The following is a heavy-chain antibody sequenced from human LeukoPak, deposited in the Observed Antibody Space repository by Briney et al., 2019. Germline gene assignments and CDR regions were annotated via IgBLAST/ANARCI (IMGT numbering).Heavy chain of an antibody. Sequence: PGRSLRLSCAASGLTFSSYAMHWVRQAPGKGLEYVSAISSNGGSTYYANSVKGRFTISRDNSKNTLYLQMGSLRAEDMAVYYCARGPSGSYYVIDQWGQGALVTVSS. J-gene: IGHJ4*02. D-gene: IGHD1-26*01. V-gene: IGHV3-64*01. CDR3: ARGPSGSYYVIDQ. CDR2: ISSNGGST. CDR1: GLTFSSYA.